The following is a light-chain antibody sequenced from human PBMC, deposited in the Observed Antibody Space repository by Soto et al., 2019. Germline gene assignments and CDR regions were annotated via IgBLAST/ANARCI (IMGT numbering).Light chain of an antibody. CDR1: QTVSSSY. V-gene: IGKV3-20*01. J-gene: IGKJ2*01. CDR2: AAS. Sequence: EIVLTQSPGTLSLSPGERATLSCRASQTVSSSYLAWYQQKPGQAPRLLIYAASSRATGIPDRFSGSGSGTDFTLTISRLEPEDFAVYYCQQYGSSPMYTFGQGTKLAI. CDR3: QQYGSSPMYT.